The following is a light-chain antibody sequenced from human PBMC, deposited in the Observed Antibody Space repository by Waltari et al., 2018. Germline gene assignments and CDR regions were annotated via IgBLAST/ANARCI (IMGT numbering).Light chain of an antibody. CDR2: GAS. Sequence: DIQMTQSPSSLSAFVGDRGTITCRASQSIRNFLSWYQQKSGKAPELLIFGASTLQDGAPSRFRGSGSGTDFTLTISGLQPEDFGTYYCQQTYSPPPYTFGQGTKLEIK. CDR3: QQTYSPPPYT. CDR1: QSIRNF. J-gene: IGKJ2*01. V-gene: IGKV1-39*01.